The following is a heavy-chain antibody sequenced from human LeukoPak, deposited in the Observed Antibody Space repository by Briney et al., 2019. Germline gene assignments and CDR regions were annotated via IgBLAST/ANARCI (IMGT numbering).Heavy chain of an antibody. Sequence: SETLSLTCAVYGGSFSGYYWSWIRQPPGKGLEWIGSIYHSGSTYYNPSLKSRVTISVDTSKNQFSLKLSSVTAADTAVYYCASTYSSGFASDYWGQGTLVTVPS. CDR1: GGSFSGYY. V-gene: IGHV4-34*01. J-gene: IGHJ4*02. D-gene: IGHD6-19*01. CDR2: IYHSGST. CDR3: ASTYSSGFASDY.